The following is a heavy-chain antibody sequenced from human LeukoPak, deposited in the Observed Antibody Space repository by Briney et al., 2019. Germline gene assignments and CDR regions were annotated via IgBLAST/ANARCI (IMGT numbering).Heavy chain of an antibody. D-gene: IGHD6-19*01. J-gene: IGHJ4*02. CDR2: ISYDGSNK. Sequence: GRSLRLSCAASGFTFSSYGMHWVRQAPGKGLEWVAVISYDGSNKYCADSVKGRFTISRDNSKNTLYLQMNSLRVEDTAVYYCAKDRGSGWYTPGLYWGQGTLVTVSS. CDR3: AKDRGSGWYTPGLY. CDR1: GFTFSSYG. V-gene: IGHV3-30*18.